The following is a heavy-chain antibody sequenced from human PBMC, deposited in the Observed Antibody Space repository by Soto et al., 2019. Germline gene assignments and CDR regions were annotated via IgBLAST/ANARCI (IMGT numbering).Heavy chain of an antibody. J-gene: IGHJ5*02. V-gene: IGHV1-69*05. CDR3: ARDQSRYFDWLSLNWFEP. Sequence: SVKVSCKASGGTFSXYAICWVRQAPGQGLEWMGGIIPIFGTANYAQKLQGRVTMTTDTSTSTAYMELRSLRSDDTAVYYCARDQSRYFDWLSLNWFEPWGQGTLVTVSS. CDR1: GGTFSXYA. CDR2: IIPIFGTA. D-gene: IGHD3-9*01.